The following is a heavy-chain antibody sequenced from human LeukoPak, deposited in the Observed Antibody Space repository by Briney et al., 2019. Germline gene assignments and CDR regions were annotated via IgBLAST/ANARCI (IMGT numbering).Heavy chain of an antibody. CDR1: GFTFANSA. CDR3: VEERDRAGYFRY. Sequence: GGSLPLTRVASGFTFANSAMHWVRQAPGKGLEWVTFISFDGSAKYYADAAKGRFAISRDNSKNTLYLEMSSLGLQDTAVYFCVEERDRAGYFRYWGRGGLVSVSS. CDR2: ISFDGSAK. D-gene: IGHD6-19*01. J-gene: IGHJ4*02. V-gene: IGHV3-30*18.